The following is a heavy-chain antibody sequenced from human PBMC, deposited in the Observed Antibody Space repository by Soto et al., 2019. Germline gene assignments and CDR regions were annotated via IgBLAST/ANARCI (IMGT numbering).Heavy chain of an antibody. Sequence: QVQLVQSGAEVKKPGSSVKVSCKASGGTFSSSAVNWVRQAPGQGLEWMGEIIPVFGTTNSAQKFQARLTITADESTSTAYMELSSLISEDTAVYFCARSGTATNFDYWGQGTLVIVSS. V-gene: IGHV1-69*01. CDR1: GGTFSSSA. CDR3: ARSGTATNFDY. CDR2: IIPVFGTT. J-gene: IGHJ4*02. D-gene: IGHD2-15*01.